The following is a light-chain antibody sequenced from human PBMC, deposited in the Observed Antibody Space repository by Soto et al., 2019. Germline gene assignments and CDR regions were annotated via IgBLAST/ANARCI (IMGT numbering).Light chain of an antibody. J-gene: IGKJ4*01. CDR1: QSLLHSNGYNY. Sequence: DIVMTQSPLSLPVTPGEPASISCRSSQSLLHSNGYNYLDWYLQKPGQSPQLLIYLGSNRASGVPDRFSGSGSGTDFTLKISRVEAEDVGVYYCMQAQQFPWTFGGGTKVEIK. CDR3: MQAQQFPWT. V-gene: IGKV2-28*01. CDR2: LGS.